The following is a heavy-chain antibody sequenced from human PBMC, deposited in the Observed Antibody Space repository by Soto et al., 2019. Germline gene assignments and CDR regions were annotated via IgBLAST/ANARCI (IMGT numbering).Heavy chain of an antibody. D-gene: IGHD1-1*01. CDR2: INHSGST. J-gene: IGHJ5*02. V-gene: IGHV4-34*01. Sequence: PSETLSLTCAVYGGSFSGYYWSWIRQPPGKGLEWIGEINHSGSTNYNPSLKSRVTISVYTSKNQFSLKLSSVTAADTAVYYCARVRQLKSFKLGRSRNWFDPWGQGTLVTVSS. CDR1: GGSFSGYY. CDR3: ARVRQLKSFKLGRSRNWFDP.